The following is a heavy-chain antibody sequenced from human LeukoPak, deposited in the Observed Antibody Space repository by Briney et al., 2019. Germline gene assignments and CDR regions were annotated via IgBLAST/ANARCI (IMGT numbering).Heavy chain of an antibody. D-gene: IGHD6-13*01. CDR2: ISSSGSTI. CDR1: GFTFSSYE. V-gene: IGHV3-48*03. CDR3: AREPSSWASMNYYYGMDV. J-gene: IGHJ6*02. Sequence: GGSLRLSCAASGFTFSSYEMNWVRQAPGKGLEWVSYISSSGSTIYYADSVKGRFTISRDNAKNSLYLQMNSLRAEDTAVYYCAREPSSWASMNYYYGMDVWGQGTTVTVSS.